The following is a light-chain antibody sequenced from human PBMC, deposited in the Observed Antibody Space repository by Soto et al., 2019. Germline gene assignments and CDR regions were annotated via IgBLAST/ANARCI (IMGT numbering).Light chain of an antibody. CDR2: DVT. Sequence: QSVLTQPASVSGSPGQSITISCTGTSSDVGGYNYVSWHQQHPGKAPKLIIYDVTKRPSGVPDRFSGSKSGYTASLTVSGLQAEDEADYYCSSFAGGNIDVFGTGTKVTVL. CDR3: SSFAGGNIDV. V-gene: IGLV2-8*01. CDR1: SSDVGGYNY. J-gene: IGLJ1*01.